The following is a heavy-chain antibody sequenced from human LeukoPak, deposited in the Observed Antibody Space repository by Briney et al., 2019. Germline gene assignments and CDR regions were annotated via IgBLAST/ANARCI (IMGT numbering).Heavy chain of an antibody. D-gene: IGHD1-14*01. Sequence: SETLSLTCTVSGGSISSYHWSWIRQPPGKGLEWIGNIYYSGTTNYNPSLKSRVTMSVDTSKNQFSLRLTSVTAADTAVYYCARHQGNNRSSWFDPWGQGTLVTVSS. CDR2: IYYSGTT. J-gene: IGHJ5*02. CDR1: GGSISSYH. CDR3: ARHQGNNRSSWFDP. V-gene: IGHV4-59*01.